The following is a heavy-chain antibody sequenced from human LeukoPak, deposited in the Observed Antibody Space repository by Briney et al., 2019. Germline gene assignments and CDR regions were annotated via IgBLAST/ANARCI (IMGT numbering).Heavy chain of an antibody. CDR2: ISSSGNTI. CDR3: ARESYGGY. CDR1: GFTFSSYE. V-gene: IGHV3-48*03. Sequence: GGSLRLSCAASGFTFSSYEMNWVRQAPGKGLEWVSYISSSGNTIYHADSVKGRFTTSRDNAKNSLYLQMNSLRAEDTAVYYCARESYGGYWGQGTLVTVSS. D-gene: IGHD1-26*01. J-gene: IGHJ4*02.